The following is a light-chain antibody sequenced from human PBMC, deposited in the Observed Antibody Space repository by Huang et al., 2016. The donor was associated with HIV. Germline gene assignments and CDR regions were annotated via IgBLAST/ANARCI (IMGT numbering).Light chain of an antibody. CDR2: VAF. Sequence: EIVLTQSPATLSVSPGERATLSCRASQSVSRNLAWYQQKPGQTPRRLIYVAFTRATGIPARFSGSGSGTEFTLTISSLQSEDLAVYYCQQYNDWRTFGQGTKVEIK. CDR1: QSVSRN. CDR3: QQYNDWRT. J-gene: IGKJ1*01. V-gene: IGKV3-15*01.